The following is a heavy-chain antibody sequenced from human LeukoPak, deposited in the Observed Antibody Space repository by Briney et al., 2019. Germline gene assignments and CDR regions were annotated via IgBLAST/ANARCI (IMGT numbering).Heavy chain of an antibody. CDR2: IKSKTDGGTT. Sequence: PGGSLRLSCAASGFTFNNAWMSWVRQAPGKGLEWVGRIKSKTDGGTTDYAAPVKGRFTISRDDSKNTLYLQMNSLKTEDTAVYYCRIDILTGYYWGPFDYWGQGTLVTVSS. V-gene: IGHV3-15*01. D-gene: IGHD3-9*01. J-gene: IGHJ4*02. CDR1: GFTFNNAW. CDR3: RIDILTGYYWGPFDY.